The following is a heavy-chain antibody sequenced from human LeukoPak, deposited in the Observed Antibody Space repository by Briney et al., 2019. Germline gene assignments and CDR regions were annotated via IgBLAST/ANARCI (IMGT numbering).Heavy chain of an antibody. CDR2: TIAYNGNT. CDR1: GYTFTNYG. CDR3: ARVVVVVSGAPGSYYMDV. V-gene: IGHV1-18*01. Sequence: ASVKVSCKTSGYTFTNYGISWVRQVPGQGPEWMGWTIAYNGNTKYVQKFQGRVTMTTDTSTNTAYMELRSLRSDDTAVYYCARVVVVVSGAPGSYYMDVWGKGTTVAVSS. D-gene: IGHD2-2*01. J-gene: IGHJ6*03.